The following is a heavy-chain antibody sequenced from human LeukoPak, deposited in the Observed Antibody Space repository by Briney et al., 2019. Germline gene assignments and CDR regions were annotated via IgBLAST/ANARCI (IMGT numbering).Heavy chain of an antibody. Sequence: GESLRLSCAASGFTVSSNYMSWVRQAPGKGLEWVSVIYSGGSTYYADSVKGRFTISRDNSKNTLHLQMNSLRAVDTAVYYCARDFRGGNSLDYWGQGTLVTVSS. V-gene: IGHV3-66*01. CDR3: ARDFRGGNSLDY. CDR2: IYSGGST. D-gene: IGHD4-23*01. CDR1: GFTVSSNY. J-gene: IGHJ4*02.